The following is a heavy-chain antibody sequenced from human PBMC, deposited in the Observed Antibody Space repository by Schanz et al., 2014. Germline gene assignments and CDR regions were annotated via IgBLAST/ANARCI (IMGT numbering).Heavy chain of an antibody. J-gene: IGHJ4*02. CDR2: INTGGDST. D-gene: IGHD6-13*01. Sequence: EVQLVESGGGLVQPGGSLRLSCAASGFTFSSYWMHWVRQVPGKGLVWVSSINTGGDSTYYADSVKGRFTISRDNSKNTLYLQMNSLRAEDTAVYYCAKSQGSSFDSWGQGTLVTVSS. V-gene: IGHV3-74*01. CDR1: GFTFSSYW. CDR3: AKSQGSSFDS.